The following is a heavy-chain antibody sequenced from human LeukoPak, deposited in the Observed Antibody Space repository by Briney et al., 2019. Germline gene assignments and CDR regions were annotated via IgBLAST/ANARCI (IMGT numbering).Heavy chain of an antibody. CDR1: GGSIRGYY. CDR3: ARTTSHYYYMDV. D-gene: IGHD1-1*01. CDR2: ISYSGST. J-gene: IGHJ6*03. V-gene: IGHV4-59*01. Sequence: SETLSLTCNVSGGSIRGYYWSWIRQPPGRGLEWIGYISYSGSTNYNPSLKSRVTISVDTSKNQFSLKLSSVTAADTAVYYCARTTSHYYYMDVWGKGTTVTISS.